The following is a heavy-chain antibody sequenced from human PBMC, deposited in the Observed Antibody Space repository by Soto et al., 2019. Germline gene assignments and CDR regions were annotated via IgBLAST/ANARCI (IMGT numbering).Heavy chain of an antibody. D-gene: IGHD6-19*01. CDR2: ISASGGST. J-gene: IGHJ5*02. CDR1: GFTFSTYA. V-gene: IGHV3-23*01. CDR3: AKGVQQWPTDWLDP. Sequence: PGGSLRLSCAASGFTFSTYAMTWVRQAPGKGLEWVSGISASGGSTYYADSVKGRFTISRDNSKNTLYLQMKRLKTEDTAVYYCAKGVQQWPTDWLDPWGQGSLVTVSS.